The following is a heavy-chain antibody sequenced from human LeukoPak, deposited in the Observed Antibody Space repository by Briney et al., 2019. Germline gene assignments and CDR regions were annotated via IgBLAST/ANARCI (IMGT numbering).Heavy chain of an antibody. Sequence: GGSLRLSCAASGFTFSSYAMSWVRQAPGKGLEWVSAISGSGGSTYYADSVKGRFTISRDNSENTLYLQMNSLRAEDTAVYYCAKGYSSGWYYGMDVWGQGTTVTVSS. CDR2: ISGSGGST. D-gene: IGHD6-19*01. CDR1: GFTFSSYA. J-gene: IGHJ6*02. CDR3: AKGYSSGWYYGMDV. V-gene: IGHV3-23*01.